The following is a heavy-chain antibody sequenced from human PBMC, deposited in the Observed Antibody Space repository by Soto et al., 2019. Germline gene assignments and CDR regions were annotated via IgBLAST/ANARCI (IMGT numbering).Heavy chain of an antibody. V-gene: IGHV5-51*01. Sequence: GESLKISCQGSGYSFASYWIGWVRQMPGKDLEWMGIIYPGDSDTRYSPSFQGQVTISADKSPRTAYLQWTSLKASDTALYYCARTRSFTLGFYYDGMDVWGQGTTVTVSS. D-gene: IGHD6-6*01. CDR3: ARTRSFTLGFYYDGMDV. CDR1: GYSFASYW. J-gene: IGHJ6*02. CDR2: IYPGDSDT.